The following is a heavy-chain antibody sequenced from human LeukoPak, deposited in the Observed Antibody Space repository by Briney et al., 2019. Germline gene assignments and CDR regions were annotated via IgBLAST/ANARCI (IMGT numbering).Heavy chain of an antibody. V-gene: IGHV1-2*02. Sequence: ASVKVSCKASGYTFTGNYMHWVRQAPGQGLEWMGWINPNSGGTNYAQKFQGRVTMTRDTSISTAYMELSRLRSDDTAVYFCIIKQKTAYEIFWFDPWGQGTLVTVSS. CDR1: GYTFTGNY. CDR3: IIKQKTAYEIFWFDP. D-gene: IGHD3-9*01. J-gene: IGHJ5*02. CDR2: INPNSGGT.